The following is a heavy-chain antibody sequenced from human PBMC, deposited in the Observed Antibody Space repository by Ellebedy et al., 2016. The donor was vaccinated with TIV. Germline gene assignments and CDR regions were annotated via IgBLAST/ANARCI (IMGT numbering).Heavy chain of an antibody. D-gene: IGHD3-10*01. J-gene: IGHJ4*02. V-gene: IGHV3-7*01. Sequence: GESLKISXAASGFTFSSYWMSWVRQAPGKGLEWVANIKQDGSEKYYVDSVKGRFTISRDNAKNSLYLQMNSLRAEDTAVYYCARENVLLWFGADEWFDYWGQGTLVTVSS. CDR1: GFTFSSYW. CDR2: IKQDGSEK. CDR3: ARENVLLWFGADEWFDY.